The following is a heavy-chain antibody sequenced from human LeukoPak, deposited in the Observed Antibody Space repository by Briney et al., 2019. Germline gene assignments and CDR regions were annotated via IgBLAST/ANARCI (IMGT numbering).Heavy chain of an antibody. Sequence: GGSLRLSCAASGFTFSSYAMHWVRQAPGKGLEWVAVISYDGSNKYYADSVKGRFTISRDNSKNTLYLQMNSLRAEDTAVYYCARVLQLEYYGMDVWGQGTTVTVSS. CDR1: GFTFSSYA. CDR2: ISYDGSNK. J-gene: IGHJ6*02. D-gene: IGHD4-11*01. CDR3: ARVLQLEYYGMDV. V-gene: IGHV3-30*04.